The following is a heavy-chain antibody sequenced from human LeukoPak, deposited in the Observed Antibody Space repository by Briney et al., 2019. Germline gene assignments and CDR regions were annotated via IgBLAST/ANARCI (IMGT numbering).Heavy chain of an antibody. Sequence: ASVKVSCKASGYTFTGHYIHWVRQAPGQGLEWMGWINPNSGGTNYAQKFQGRVTMARDTSISTAYMELSSLRSEDTAVYYCAGGVKWELLEDYFDYWGQGTLVTVSS. J-gene: IGHJ4*02. D-gene: IGHD1-26*01. CDR1: GYTFTGHY. CDR2: INPNSGGT. CDR3: AGGVKWELLEDYFDY. V-gene: IGHV1-2*02.